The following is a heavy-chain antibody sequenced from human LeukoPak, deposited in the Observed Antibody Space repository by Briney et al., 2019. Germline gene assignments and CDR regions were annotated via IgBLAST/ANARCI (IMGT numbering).Heavy chain of an antibody. CDR1: GYTFTSYD. J-gene: IGHJ5*02. CDR2: MNPNSGNT. CDR3: ARGPGAGVDHYDSSGYYVT. V-gene: IGHV1-8*01. Sequence: ASVKVSCKASGYTFTSYDINWVRQATGQGLEWMGWMNPNSGNTGYAQKFQGRVTMTRNTSISTAYMELSSLRSEDTAVYYCARGPGAGVDHYDSSGYYVTWGQGTLVTVSS. D-gene: IGHD3-22*01.